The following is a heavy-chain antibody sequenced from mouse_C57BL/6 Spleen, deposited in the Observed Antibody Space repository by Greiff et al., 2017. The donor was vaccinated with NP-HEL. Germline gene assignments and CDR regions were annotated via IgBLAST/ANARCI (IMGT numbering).Heavy chain of an antibody. Sequence: VQLQQSGAELVRPGASVKLSCTASGFNITDYYMHWVKQRPEQGLEWIGRIDPEDGDTEYAPKFQGKATMTADTSSNTAYLQLSSLTSEDTAVYYCTTPSTVVATRYFDVWGTGTTVTVSS. CDR3: TTPSTVVATRYFDV. V-gene: IGHV14-1*01. CDR2: IDPEDGDT. CDR1: GFNITDYY. D-gene: IGHD1-1*01. J-gene: IGHJ1*03.